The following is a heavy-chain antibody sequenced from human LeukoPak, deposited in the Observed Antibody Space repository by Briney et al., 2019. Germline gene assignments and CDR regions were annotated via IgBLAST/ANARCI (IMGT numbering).Heavy chain of an antibody. V-gene: IGHV3-53*01. CDR3: ARETFDTSGGDSAFDL. CDR1: GFTFSRHS. CDR2: FYNHGAT. Sequence: GGSMRLSCAASGFTFSRHSMSWVRQAPGKGLEWVSLFYNHGATYYADSVKGRFIVSRDNSKNTLYLQMNDLRAEDSALYYCARETFDTSGGDSAFDLWGQGTMVILSS. J-gene: IGHJ3*01. D-gene: IGHD2-21*02.